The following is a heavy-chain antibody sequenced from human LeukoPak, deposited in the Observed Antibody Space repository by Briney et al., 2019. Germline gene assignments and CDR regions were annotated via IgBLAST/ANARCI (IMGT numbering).Heavy chain of an antibody. Sequence: GASVKVSCKASGYTFTSYDINWVRQATGQGLEWMGWMNPNSGNTGYAQKFQGRVTMTRNTSISTAYMELSSLRSEDTAVYYCARGRYYDSSGYPSYYFDYWGQGTLVTASS. J-gene: IGHJ4*02. D-gene: IGHD3-22*01. V-gene: IGHV1-8*01. CDR3: ARGRYYDSSGYPSYYFDY. CDR1: GYTFTSYD. CDR2: MNPNSGNT.